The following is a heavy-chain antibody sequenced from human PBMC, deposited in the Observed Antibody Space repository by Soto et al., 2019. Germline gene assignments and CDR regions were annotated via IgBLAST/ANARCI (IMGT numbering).Heavy chain of an antibody. CDR2: IKQDGSET. D-gene: IGHD1-1*01. CDR1: GFTFRTYW. V-gene: IGHV3-7*01. Sequence: QLVESGGGLVQPGGSLRLSCRASGFTFRTYWMSWVRQVPGKGLEWVANIKQDGSETTYLPSVKGRFTVSRDNTKNALDLQMNSLRAEDTAVYYCTREVYEEMQRQCYYHGMDVWGQGTTVIVSS. CDR3: TREVYEEMQRQCYYHGMDV. J-gene: IGHJ6*02.